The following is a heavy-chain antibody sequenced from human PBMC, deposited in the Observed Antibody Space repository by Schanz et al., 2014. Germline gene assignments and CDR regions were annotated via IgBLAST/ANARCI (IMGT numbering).Heavy chain of an antibody. J-gene: IGHJ3*02. CDR3: ARGLGDERWLDLNEACDI. CDR2: ISVYHGHT. CDR1: GYTFNNHG. V-gene: IGHV1-18*01. D-gene: IGHD6-19*01. Sequence: QVQLVQSGGEVKKPGASATVSCKASGYTFNNHGISWVRQAPGQGLEWMGWISVYHGHTNYAEKVHGRVTMTTDTSTSTAYMELRSLISDDTAVYYCARGLGDERWLDLNEACDIWGQGTIVTVSS.